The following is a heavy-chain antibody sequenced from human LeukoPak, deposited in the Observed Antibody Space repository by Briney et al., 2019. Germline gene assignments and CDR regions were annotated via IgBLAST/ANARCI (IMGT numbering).Heavy chain of an antibody. CDR2: IYYSGST. D-gene: IGHD3-22*01. Sequence: PSESLSLTCTVSGGSISSYYWSWIRQPPGKGLEWIGYIYYSGSTNYNPSLKSRVTISVDTSKNQFSLKLSSVTAADTAMYYCARVSYYYDSSGYYYWFDPWGQGTLVTVSS. V-gene: IGHV4-59*01. CDR3: ARVSYYYDSSGYYYWFDP. J-gene: IGHJ5*02. CDR1: GGSISSYY.